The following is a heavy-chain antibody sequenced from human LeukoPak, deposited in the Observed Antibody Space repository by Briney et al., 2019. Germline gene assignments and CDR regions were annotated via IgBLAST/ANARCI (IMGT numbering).Heavy chain of an antibody. CDR1: GFTFNTYG. Sequence: SLRLSCEVSGFTFNTYGIHWVRQTPGKGLVWVSRINSDGINTSYADSVKGRFTISRDNAKNTLYLQMNSLRAEDTAVYYCARDDHDYGDYDYWGQGTLVTVSS. D-gene: IGHD4-17*01. V-gene: IGHV3-74*01. J-gene: IGHJ4*02. CDR3: ARDDHDYGDYDY. CDR2: INSDGINT.